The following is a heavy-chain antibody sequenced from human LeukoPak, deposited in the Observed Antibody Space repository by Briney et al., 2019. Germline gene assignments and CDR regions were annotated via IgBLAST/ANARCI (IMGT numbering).Heavy chain of an antibody. CDR1: GFTFSSYS. D-gene: IGHD3-22*01. CDR3: VVVSYYYDTSGYVDS. J-gene: IGHJ4*02. Sequence: GGSPRLSCAASGFTFSSYSMNWVRQAPGKGLEWVSYISTDGGSTNYADSVKGRFAVSRDNAKNTLYLQMNSLRAEDTAVYYCVVVSYYYDTSGYVDSWGQGTLVTVSS. CDR2: ISTDGGST. V-gene: IGHV3-74*01.